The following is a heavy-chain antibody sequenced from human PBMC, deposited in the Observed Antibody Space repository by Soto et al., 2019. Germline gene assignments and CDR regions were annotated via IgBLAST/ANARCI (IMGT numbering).Heavy chain of an antibody. J-gene: IGHJ6*02. CDR3: ARDRDGGPERLYYYYGMDV. CDR1: GYTFTSYA. V-gene: IGHV1-3*01. CDR2: INAGNGNT. Sequence: ASVKVSCKASGYTFTSYAMHWVRQAPGQRLEWMGWINAGNGNTKYSQKFQGRVTITRDTSASTAYMELSSLRSEDTAVYYCARDRDGGPERLYYYYGMDVWGQGTTVTVSS. D-gene: IGHD6-25*01.